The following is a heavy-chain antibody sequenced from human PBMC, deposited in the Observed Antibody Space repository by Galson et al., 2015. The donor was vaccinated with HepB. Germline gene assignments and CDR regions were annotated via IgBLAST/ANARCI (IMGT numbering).Heavy chain of an antibody. D-gene: IGHD4-17*01. Sequence: TLSLTCTVSGGSISSGSYYWSWIRQPAGKGLEWIGRIYTSGSTNYNPSLKSRVTISVDTSKNQFSLKLSSVTAADTAVYYCACRSDYGDYFDYWGQGTLVTVSS. CDR2: IYTSGST. J-gene: IGHJ4*02. CDR3: ACRSDYGDYFDY. CDR1: GGSISSGSYY. V-gene: IGHV4-61*02.